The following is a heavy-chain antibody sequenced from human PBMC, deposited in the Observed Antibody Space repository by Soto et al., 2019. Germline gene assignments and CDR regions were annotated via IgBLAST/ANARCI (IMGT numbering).Heavy chain of an antibody. CDR1: GGSISSGGYY. D-gene: IGHD6-19*01. CDR3: ARSLDSRGRRTNAYYYGLDV. V-gene: IGHV4-31*03. Sequence: TSEPLSLTFTVSGGSISSGGYYWSWIRQHPGKGLEWIGYIYYSGSTCYNPSLKSRVTISVDTSKNQFSLKLSSVTAADTAVYYCARSLDSRGRRTNAYYYGLDVWGQGTTVTVSS. CDR2: IYYSGST. J-gene: IGHJ6*02.